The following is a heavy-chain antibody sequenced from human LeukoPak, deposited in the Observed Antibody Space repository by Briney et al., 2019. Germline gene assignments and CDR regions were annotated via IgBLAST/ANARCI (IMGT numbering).Heavy chain of an antibody. Sequence: SETLSLTCTVSGGSNSSSIYYWGWIRQPPGKGLEWIGSVYYSGRTYYNPSLKSRVTISVDTSKNQFSLKLSSVTAADTAVFYCARQPTYYYYYMDVWGKGTTVTVSS. D-gene: IGHD4-11*01. CDR2: VYYSGRT. CDR1: GGSNSSSIYY. V-gene: IGHV4-39*01. J-gene: IGHJ6*03. CDR3: ARQPTYYYYYMDV.